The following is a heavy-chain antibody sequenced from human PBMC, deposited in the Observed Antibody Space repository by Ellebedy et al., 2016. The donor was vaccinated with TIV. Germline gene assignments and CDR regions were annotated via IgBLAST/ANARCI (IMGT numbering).Heavy chain of an antibody. J-gene: IGHJ6*02. Sequence: GESPKISCETSGFTFSSYGMPWVRQAPGKGLEWVAVIWYDGSNKYYADSVKGRFTISRDNSKNTLYLKMNSLRAEDTAVYYCARDEMPPPIAAAGDYYYYGMDVWGQGTTVTVSS. V-gene: IGHV3-33*08. CDR2: IWYDGSNK. CDR1: GFTFSSYG. D-gene: IGHD6-13*01. CDR3: ARDEMPPPIAAAGDYYYYGMDV.